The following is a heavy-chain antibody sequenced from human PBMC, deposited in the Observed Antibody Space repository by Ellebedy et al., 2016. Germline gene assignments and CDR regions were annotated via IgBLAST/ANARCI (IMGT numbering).Heavy chain of an antibody. D-gene: IGHD6-13*01. CDR2: INAGNGNT. CDR3: ALTLVHTRDWFDP. Sequence: ASVKVSXXASGYTFTSYAMHWVRQAPGQRLEWMGWINAGNGNTKYSQKFQGRVTITRDTSASTAYMELSSLRSEDTAVYYCALTLVHTRDWFDPWGQGTLVTVSS. CDR1: GYTFTSYA. V-gene: IGHV1-3*01. J-gene: IGHJ5*02.